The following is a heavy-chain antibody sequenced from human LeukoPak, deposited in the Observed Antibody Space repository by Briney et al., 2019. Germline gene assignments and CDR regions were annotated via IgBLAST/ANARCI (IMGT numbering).Heavy chain of an antibody. CDR2: IYYSGST. V-gene: IGHV4-59*01. Sequence: SETLSLTRTVSGGSISSYYWSWIRQPPGKGLEWIGYIYYSGSTNYNPSLKNRVTISVDTSKNQFSLKLSSVTAADTAVYYCAREGGRRYSYFRWFDPWGQGTLVTVSS. D-gene: IGHD5-18*01. CDR3: AREGGRRYSYFRWFDP. CDR1: GGSISSYY. J-gene: IGHJ5*02.